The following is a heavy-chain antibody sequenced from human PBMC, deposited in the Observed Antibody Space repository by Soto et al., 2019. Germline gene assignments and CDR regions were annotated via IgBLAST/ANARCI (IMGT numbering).Heavy chain of an antibody. CDR2: IYYSGST. V-gene: IGHV4-59*01. Sequence: SETLSLTCTVSGGSISSYYWSWIRQPPGKGLEWIGYIYYSGSTNYNPSLKSRVTISVDTSKNQFSLRLRSVTAADTAVYYCARNGYGDYIEYFDYWGQGTLVTVSS. J-gene: IGHJ4*02. D-gene: IGHD4-17*01. CDR1: GGSISSYY. CDR3: ARNGYGDYIEYFDY.